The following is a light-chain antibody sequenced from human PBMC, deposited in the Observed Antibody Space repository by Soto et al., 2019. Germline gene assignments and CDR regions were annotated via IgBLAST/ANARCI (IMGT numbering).Light chain of an antibody. CDR2: DAS. V-gene: IGKV1D-13*01. J-gene: IGKJ1*01. CDR3: QQYDKWPRWT. Sequence: AIQLTQSPSSLSASVGDRVTITCRASQGIGSALTWYQQKPGKAPKLLISDASSLETGVPSRFSGSGSGTDFTLSISSLQPEDFAVYYCQQYDKWPRWTFGQGTKVDI. CDR1: QGIGSA.